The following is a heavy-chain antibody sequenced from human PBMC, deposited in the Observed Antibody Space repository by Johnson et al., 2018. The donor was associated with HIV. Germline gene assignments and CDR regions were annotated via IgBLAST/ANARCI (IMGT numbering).Heavy chain of an antibody. CDR2: IWYDGSNK. V-gene: IGHV3-30*18. CDR3: VKEASRGTVTQAPDAFDI. Sequence: QVQLVESGGGVVQPGRSLRLSCAASRFTFSSYAMHWVRQAPGKGLEWVAVIWYDGSNKYYVDSVKGRFTISRDSSKNTLYLQMNSLRVEDTAVYYCVKEASRGTVTQAPDAFDIWGQGTVVTVSS. D-gene: IGHD4-17*01. CDR1: RFTFSSYA. J-gene: IGHJ3*02.